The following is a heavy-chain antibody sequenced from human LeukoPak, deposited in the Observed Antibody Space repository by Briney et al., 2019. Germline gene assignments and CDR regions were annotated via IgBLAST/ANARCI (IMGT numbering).Heavy chain of an antibody. D-gene: IGHD3-3*01. CDR2: ISYDAIHK. V-gene: IGHV3-30*14. CDR1: GFTFSSYS. Sequence: PGGSLRLSCAASGFTFSSYSMQWVRQAPGKGLEWVAVISYDAIHKYYADSVKGRFTISRDNSKNTLYLQMNSLRAEDTAVYYCARGRNDFWSSYYAYWGQGTLVTVSS. CDR3: ARGRNDFWSSYYAY. J-gene: IGHJ4*02.